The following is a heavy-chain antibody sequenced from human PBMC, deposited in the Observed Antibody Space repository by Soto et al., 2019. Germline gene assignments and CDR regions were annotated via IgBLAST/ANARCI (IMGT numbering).Heavy chain of an antibody. V-gene: IGHV3-23*01. Sequence: GGSLRLSCAASGFTFSSYAMSWVRQAPGKGLEWVSAISGSGGSTYYADSVKGRFTISRDNSKNTLYLRMNSLRAEDTAVYYCAKGPRFGVVIHLNYWGQGTLVTVSS. CDR1: GFTFSSYA. J-gene: IGHJ4*02. CDR2: ISGSGGST. D-gene: IGHD3-3*01. CDR3: AKGPRFGVVIHLNY.